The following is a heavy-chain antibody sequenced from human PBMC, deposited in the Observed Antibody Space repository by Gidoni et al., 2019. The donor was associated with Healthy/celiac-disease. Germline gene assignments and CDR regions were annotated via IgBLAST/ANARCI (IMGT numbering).Heavy chain of an antibody. V-gene: IGHV4-59*01. CDR3: ARGLGYCSGGSCYSNWFDP. D-gene: IGHD2-15*01. CDR1: GGSISSYY. Sequence: QVQLQESGPGLVKPSETLSLTCTVSGGSISSYYWSWFRQPPGKGLEWIGYIYYSGSTNYNPSLKSRVTISVDTSKNQFSLKLSSVTAADTAVYYCARGLGYCSGGSCYSNWFDPWGQGTLVTVSS. CDR2: IYYSGST. J-gene: IGHJ5*02.